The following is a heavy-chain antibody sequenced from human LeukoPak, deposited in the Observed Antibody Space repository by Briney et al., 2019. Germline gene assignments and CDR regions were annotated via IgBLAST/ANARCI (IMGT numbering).Heavy chain of an antibody. Sequence: ASVSLSCSVSSYTFTRDCISCGRQPPGQGGEWMGWIIGSNGNTNYTQSFQGRVSMTADTSTGTAYMELRSLRSDDTAVYYCGRSGRGTYYYFDLWGQGTLVNVSS. CDR3: GRSGRGTYYYFDL. J-gene: IGHJ4*02. D-gene: IGHD1-26*01. CDR1: SYTFTRDC. CDR2: IIGSNGNT. V-gene: IGHV1-18*01.